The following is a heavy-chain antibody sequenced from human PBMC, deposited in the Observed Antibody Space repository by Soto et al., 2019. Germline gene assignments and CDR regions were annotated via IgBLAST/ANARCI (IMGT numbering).Heavy chain of an antibody. D-gene: IGHD1-20*01. CDR1: GFTFSSDA. J-gene: IGHJ4*02. CDR3: AGAYAAITPGDY. CDR2: ISYDGSKK. Sequence: QVQLVESGGGVVQPGRSLRLSCAASGFTFSSDAMHWVRQALDKGLEWVAVISYDGSKKYYADSVKGRFTISRDNSKNTLYLQMNSLRAEDTAVYYCAGAYAAITPGDYWGQGTLVTVSS. V-gene: IGHV3-30-3*01.